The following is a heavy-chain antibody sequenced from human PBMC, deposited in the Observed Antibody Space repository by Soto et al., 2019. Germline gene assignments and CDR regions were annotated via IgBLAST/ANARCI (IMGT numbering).Heavy chain of an antibody. V-gene: IGHV3-7*01. CDR1: GCTFRNYW. CDR2: IKQDGSEK. J-gene: IGHJ4*02. D-gene: IGHD1-26*01. Sequence: GGSLRLSCAASGCTFRNYWMTWVRQAPGKGLEWVANIKQDGSEKYYVDSVRGRFTISRDNAENSLYLQMNSLRAEDTALYYCARGEHHLPIDSWGQGPLVPVSS. CDR3: ARGEHHLPIDS.